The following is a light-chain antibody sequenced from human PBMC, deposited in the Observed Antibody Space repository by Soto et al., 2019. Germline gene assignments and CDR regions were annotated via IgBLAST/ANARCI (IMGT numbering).Light chain of an antibody. V-gene: IGKV1-39*01. CDR1: QTTKNY. Sequence: DIQLTQSPSSLSASVRDSVTISCRASQTTKNYLYWYQQKPGKAPKLLIDSAASLHGGVPSRFTFTTSGTSFTLTISSLQPEDFATYYCHQTYHTPPTFGQGTKVDIK. J-gene: IGKJ1*01. CDR2: SAA. CDR3: HQTYHTPPT.